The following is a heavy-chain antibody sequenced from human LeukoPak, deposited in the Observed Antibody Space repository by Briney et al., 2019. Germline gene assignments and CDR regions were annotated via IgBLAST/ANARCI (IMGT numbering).Heavy chain of an antibody. CDR2: INHSGST. Sequence: SETLSLTCAVYGGSFSGYYWSWIRQPPGKGLEWTGEINHSGSTNYNPSLKSRVTISVDTSKNQFSLKLSSVTAADTAVYYCARVPPTRRWFDPWGQGTLVTVSS. J-gene: IGHJ5*02. D-gene: IGHD4-17*01. CDR1: GGSFSGYY. V-gene: IGHV4-34*01. CDR3: ARVPPTRRWFDP.